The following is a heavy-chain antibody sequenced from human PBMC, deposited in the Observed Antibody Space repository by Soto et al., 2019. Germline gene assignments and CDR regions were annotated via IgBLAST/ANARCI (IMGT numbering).Heavy chain of an antibody. CDR1: GFTFSSYG. V-gene: IGHV3-30*18. Sequence: GVSLRLSCAASGFTFSSYGMHWVRQAPGKGLEWVAVISYDGSNKYYADSVKGRFTISRDNSKNTLYLQMNSLRAEDTAVYYCAKDLAHSSSSVVPDDYWGQGTLVNVSS. CDR2: ISYDGSNK. CDR3: AKDLAHSSSSVVPDDY. D-gene: IGHD6-6*01. J-gene: IGHJ4*02.